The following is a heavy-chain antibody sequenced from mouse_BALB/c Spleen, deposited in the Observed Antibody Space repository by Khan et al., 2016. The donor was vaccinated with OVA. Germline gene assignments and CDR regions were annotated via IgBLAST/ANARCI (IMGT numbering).Heavy chain of an antibody. D-gene: IGHD1-1*02. CDR1: GFAFTNYL. CDR3: ARGAHGSLAY. J-gene: IGHJ3*01. V-gene: IGHV1-54*01. Sequence: VQLKQSGAELVRPGTSVKVSCKASGFAFTNYLIDWVKQRPGQGLEWIGVINPGSGGTNYNENFKGKATLTADKSSSTAYMQLSSLTSDDSAVYFCARGAHGSLAYWGQGTLVTVSA. CDR2: INPGSGGT.